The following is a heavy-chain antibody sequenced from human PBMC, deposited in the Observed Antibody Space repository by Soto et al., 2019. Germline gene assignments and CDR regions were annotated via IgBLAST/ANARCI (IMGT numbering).Heavy chain of an antibody. V-gene: IGHV1-69*08. D-gene: IGHD3-10*01. J-gene: IGHJ4*02. CDR2: IIPFHGVT. CDR1: VGTFSPYT. CDR3: TRDWEITVSTWSFGGF. Sequence: QVQLVQSGAEVKKPGSSVKVSCKASVGTFSPYTINWVRQAPGQGLEWMGRIIPFHGVTNYAQKFQARVTITADKSTSTAYMELSGRGFEDTAMYYCTRDWEITVSTWSFGGFWGRGTLVTVSS.